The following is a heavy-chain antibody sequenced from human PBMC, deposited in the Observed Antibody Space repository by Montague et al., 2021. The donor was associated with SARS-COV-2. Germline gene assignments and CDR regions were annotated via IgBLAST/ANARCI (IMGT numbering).Heavy chain of an antibody. Sequence: SETLSLTCTVSGYSISSGYYWGWIRQPPGKGLEWIGNIYLSGSTYYNPPLKSRVTISVDTAKNQFSLKLISVTAADTAVYYCARDGFTWLLLWSWFDPWGQGTLVTVSS. J-gene: IGHJ5*02. CDR2: IYLSGST. CDR1: GYSISSGYY. CDR3: ARDGFTWLLLWSWFDP. V-gene: IGHV4-38-2*02. D-gene: IGHD5-24*01.